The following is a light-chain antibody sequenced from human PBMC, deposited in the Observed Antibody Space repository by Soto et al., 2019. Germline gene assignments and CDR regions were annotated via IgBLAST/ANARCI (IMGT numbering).Light chain of an antibody. J-gene: IGKJ5*01. CDR3: QQYNSWPPIT. CDR2: GAS. CDR1: QSVSSSY. V-gene: IGKV3-20*01. Sequence: EIVWTQTPGTRSLSPGERATRSCRASQSVSSSYLAWYQQKPGQAPRLLIYGASSRATGIPDRFSGGGSGTEFTLTVSSLQSEDFVVYYCQQYNSWPPITFGQGTRLEIK.